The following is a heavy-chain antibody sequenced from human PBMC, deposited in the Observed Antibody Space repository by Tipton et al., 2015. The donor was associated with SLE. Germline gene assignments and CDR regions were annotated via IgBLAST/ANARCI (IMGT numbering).Heavy chain of an antibody. V-gene: IGHV4-34*01. D-gene: IGHD3-3*02. CDR2: ITHSGST. Sequence: TLSLTCAVYGGSFSGYYWSWIRQPPGKGLEWIGEITHSGSTNYNPSLKSRVTISLDTSKNQFSLKLSSVTAADTAVYYCAREGVHFWSGSSYYYYCYMDVWGKGTTVTVSS. J-gene: IGHJ6*03. CDR1: GGSFSGYY. CDR3: AREGVHFWSGSSYYYYCYMDV.